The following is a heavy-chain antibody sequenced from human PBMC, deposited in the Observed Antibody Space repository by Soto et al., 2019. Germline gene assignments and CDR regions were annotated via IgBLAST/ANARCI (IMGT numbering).Heavy chain of an antibody. J-gene: IGHJ4*02. CDR1: GYTFTSYA. CDR2: INAGNGNT. V-gene: IGHV1-3*01. Sequence: ASVKVSCKASGYTFTSYAMHWVRQAPGQRLEWMGWINAGNGNTKYSQKFQGRVTITRDTSASTAYMELNSLKTEDTAVYYCSTQDCSGDSCQHPNWGQGTLVTVSS. CDR3: STQDCSGDSCQHPN. D-gene: IGHD2-15*01.